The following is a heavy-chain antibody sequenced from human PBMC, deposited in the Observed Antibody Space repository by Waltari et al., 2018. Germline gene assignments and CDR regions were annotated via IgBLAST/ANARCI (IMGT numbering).Heavy chain of an antibody. CDR1: GGSFRGYY. Sequence: QVQLQQWGAGLLKPSETLSLTCAAYGGSFRGYYWSWIRQPPGKGLEGIGEINHSGSTNYNPSLKSRVTISVDTSKNQFSLKLSSVTAADTAVYYCARGRRYYDSSGYPHWGQGTLVTVSS. D-gene: IGHD3-22*01. CDR3: ARGRRYYDSSGYPH. CDR2: INHSGST. J-gene: IGHJ4*02. V-gene: IGHV4-34*01.